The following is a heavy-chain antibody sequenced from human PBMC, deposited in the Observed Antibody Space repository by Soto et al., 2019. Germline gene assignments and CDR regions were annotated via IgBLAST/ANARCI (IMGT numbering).Heavy chain of an antibody. CDR3: TKDAPLYFSSGMDV. CDR2: IKSKTDGGTT. D-gene: IGHD3-3*01. V-gene: IGHV3-15*01. CDR1: GFTFSNAW. Sequence: EVQLVESGGGLVKPGGSLRLSCAASGFTFSNAWMSWVRQAPGKGLEWVGRIKSKTDGGTTDYAAPVKCRFTISRDDSKNTLYLQMNSLKTEDTAVYYCTKDAPLYFSSGMDVWGQGTTVTVSS. J-gene: IGHJ6*02.